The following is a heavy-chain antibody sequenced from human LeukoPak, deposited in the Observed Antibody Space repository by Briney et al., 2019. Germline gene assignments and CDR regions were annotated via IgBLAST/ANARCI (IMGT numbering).Heavy chain of an antibody. CDR2: ISAYNGNT. D-gene: IGHD6-13*01. CDR1: GYTFTSYG. CDR3: ARDADSSSWGPRTGGLLSFDY. Sequence: ASVKVSCKASGYTFTSYGISWVRQAPGQGLEWMGWISAYNGNTNYAQKLQGRVTMTTGTSTSTAYMELRSLRSDDTAVYYCARDADSSSWGPRTGGLLSFDYWGQGTLVTVSS. V-gene: IGHV1-18*01. J-gene: IGHJ4*02.